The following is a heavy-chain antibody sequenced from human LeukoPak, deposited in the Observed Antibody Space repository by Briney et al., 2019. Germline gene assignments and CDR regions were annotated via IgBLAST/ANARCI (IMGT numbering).Heavy chain of an antibody. V-gene: IGHV3-23*01. CDR2: ISGSGGST. J-gene: IGHJ4*02. D-gene: IGHD4-17*01. CDR1: GFTFSSYA. Sequence: GGSLRLSCAASGFTFSSYAMSWVRQAPGKGLECVSAISGSGGSTYYAVSVKGRFTISRDNSKNTLYLQMNSLRAEDTAVYYCAKDRHGDHGYFDYWGQGTLVTVSS. CDR3: AKDRHGDHGYFDY.